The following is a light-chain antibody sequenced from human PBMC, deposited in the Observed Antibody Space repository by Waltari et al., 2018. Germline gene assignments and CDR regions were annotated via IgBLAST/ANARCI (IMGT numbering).Light chain of an antibody. V-gene: IGKV1-12*01. CDR1: QGINNW. Sequence: DIQMTQSPSSLSASVGDRVTMTCRASQGINNWLAWYQQVPGRDPKLLFDSASSLQSGVPSRFSGSGSVTNFTLTITSMQPEDFATYYCQQADSFPLTFGGGTKVEIK. CDR2: SAS. J-gene: IGKJ4*01. CDR3: QQADSFPLT.